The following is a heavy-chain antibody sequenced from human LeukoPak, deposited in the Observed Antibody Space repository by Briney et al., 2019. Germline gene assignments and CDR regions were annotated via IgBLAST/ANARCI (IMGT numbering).Heavy chain of an antibody. CDR3: AKDRGFLKTFDI. D-gene: IGHD3-10*01. V-gene: IGHV3-23*01. CDR1: GFAFSNYA. J-gene: IGHJ3*02. CDR2: ISGSGSTT. Sequence: GGSLRLSCAASGFAFSNYAMSWVRQAPGKGLEGVSGISGSGSTTYYADSLKGRFTISRDNSKNTLYLQMNSLRAEDTAVYYCAKDRGFLKTFDIWGQGTMVTVSS.